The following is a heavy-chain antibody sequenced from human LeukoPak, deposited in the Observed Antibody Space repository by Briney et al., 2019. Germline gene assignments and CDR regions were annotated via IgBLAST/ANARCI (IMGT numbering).Heavy chain of an antibody. J-gene: IGHJ4*02. Sequence: GGSLRLSCVASGFTFSNAWMSWVRQAPGKGLEWVSSISYTGTYIYYADSVKGRFTISRDNAQNSLYLQMNSLRAEDTAIYYCVRDRGTYRPIDYWGQGTLVTVSS. CDR2: ISYTGTYI. CDR1: GFTFSNAW. V-gene: IGHV3-21*04. CDR3: VRDRGTYRPIDY. D-gene: IGHD1-26*01.